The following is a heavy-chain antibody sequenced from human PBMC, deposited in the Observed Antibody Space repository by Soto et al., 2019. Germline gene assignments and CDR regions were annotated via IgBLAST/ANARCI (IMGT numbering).Heavy chain of an antibody. J-gene: IGHJ6*02. D-gene: IGHD5-12*01. CDR1: GYSFTSYW. CDR2: IDPGDSYT. Sequence: RESLKISCKGSGYSFTSYWISWVRQMPGKGLEWMGRIDPGDSYTNYSPSFQGHVTISADKSISTAYLQWSSLKASDTAMYYCARQDIVATINYYGMDVWGQGTTVTV. V-gene: IGHV5-10-1*01. CDR3: ARQDIVATINYYGMDV.